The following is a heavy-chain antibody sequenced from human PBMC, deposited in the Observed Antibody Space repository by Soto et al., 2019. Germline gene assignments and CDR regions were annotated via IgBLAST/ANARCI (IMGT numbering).Heavy chain of an antibody. D-gene: IGHD5-12*01. J-gene: IGHJ3*01. V-gene: IGHV1-69*02. CDR3: ASALEMATIES. CDR2: IIPILGIA. CDR1: GGTFSSYT. Sequence: QVQLVQSGAEVKKPGSSVKVSCKASGGTFSSYTISWVRQAPGQGLEWMGRIIPILGIANYAQKFQGRVTITADKSTSTAYMELSRLRSEDTAVYYCASALEMATIESWGQGTMVTVSS.